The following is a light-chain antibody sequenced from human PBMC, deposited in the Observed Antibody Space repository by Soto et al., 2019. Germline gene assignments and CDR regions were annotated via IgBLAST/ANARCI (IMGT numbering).Light chain of an antibody. J-gene: IGLJ1*01. CDR1: SSDFGAYKF. Sequence: QSALTQPASVSGSPGQSITISCTGTSSDFGAYKFVSWYQLYPGKAPKLLISEVTNRPSGVSNRFSGSKSGNTASLTISGLRAEDEAAYYCSSYSSGSSLYVFGTGTQLTVL. V-gene: IGLV2-14*03. CDR3: SSYSSGSSLYV. CDR2: EVT.